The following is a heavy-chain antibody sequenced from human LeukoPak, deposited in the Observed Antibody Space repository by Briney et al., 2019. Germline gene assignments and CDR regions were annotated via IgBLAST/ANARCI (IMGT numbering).Heavy chain of an antibody. CDR1: GGSISSSNYY. CDR2: IHYSGSS. D-gene: IGHD6-13*01. CDR3: ARLGSLYSSSSFFDY. V-gene: IGHV4-39*01. J-gene: IGHJ4*02. Sequence: PSETLSLTCTVSGGSISSSNYYWGWIRPPPGKGLEWIGSIHYSGSSYYNSSLKSRVTISVDTSKNQFSLKLMSVTAADTAVYYCARLGSLYSSSSFFDYWGQGTLVTVSS.